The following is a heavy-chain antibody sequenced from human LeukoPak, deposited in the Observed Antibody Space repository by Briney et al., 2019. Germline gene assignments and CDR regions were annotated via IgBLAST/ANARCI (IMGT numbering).Heavy chain of an antibody. D-gene: IGHD3/OR15-3a*01. J-gene: IGHJ1*01. CDR2: IYYSGST. CDR3: ARLFGLDTAYSGYFQH. Sequence: SETLSLTCTVSGGSISSSSYYWGWIRQPPGKGLDWMGSIYYSGSTYYNLSLKSRVTISVDTSKNQFSLKLTSVTAADTAVYYCARLFGLDTAYSGYFQHWGQGTLVTVSS. V-gene: IGHV4-39*01. CDR1: GGSISSSSYY.